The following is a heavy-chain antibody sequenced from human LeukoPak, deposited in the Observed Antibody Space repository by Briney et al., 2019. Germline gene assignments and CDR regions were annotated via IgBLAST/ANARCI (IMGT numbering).Heavy chain of an antibody. V-gene: IGHV3-48*01. Sequence: PGGSLRLSCAASGFTFSSYSMNWVRQAPGKGLEWVSYISSSSSIYYADSVKGRFTISRDNAKNSLYLQMNSLRAEDTAVYYCARDLVGASSNWGQGTLVTVSS. CDR3: ARDLVGASSN. CDR2: ISSSSSI. J-gene: IGHJ4*02. D-gene: IGHD1-26*01. CDR1: GFTFSSYS.